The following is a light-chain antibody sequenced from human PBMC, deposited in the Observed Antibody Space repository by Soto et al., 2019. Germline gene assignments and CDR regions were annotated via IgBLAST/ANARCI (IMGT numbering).Light chain of an antibody. CDR2: DVS. CDR1: SSDGDGYNY. J-gene: IGLJ2*01. V-gene: IGLV2-14*01. CDR3: SSYTSSSTLV. Sequence: QSVLTQPASVSGSPGQSITISCTGTSSDGDGYNYVSWYQQHPGKAPKLMIYDVSNRPSGVSNRFSGSKSGNTASLTISGLQAEDEADYYCSSYTSSSTLVFGGGTKLTVL.